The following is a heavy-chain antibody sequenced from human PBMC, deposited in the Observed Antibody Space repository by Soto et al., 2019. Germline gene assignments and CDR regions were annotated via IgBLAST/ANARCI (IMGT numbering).Heavy chain of an antibody. CDR3: AKANHSSGWYFLDY. V-gene: IGHV3-23*01. CDR2: ISGSGGST. D-gene: IGHD6-19*01. Sequence: EVQLLESGGGLVQPGGSLRLSCAASGFTFSSYAMSWVRQPPGKGLEWVSAISGSGGSTYYADSVKGRFTISRDNSKNTLYLQMNSLRAEDTAVYYCAKANHSSGWYFLDYWGQGTLVTVSS. J-gene: IGHJ4*02. CDR1: GFTFSSYA.